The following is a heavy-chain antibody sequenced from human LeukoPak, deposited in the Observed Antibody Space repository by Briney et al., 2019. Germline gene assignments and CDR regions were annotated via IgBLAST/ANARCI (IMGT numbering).Heavy chain of an antibody. D-gene: IGHD2-15*01. CDR3: ARDLKSSCSGGTCYDY. V-gene: IGHV4-38-2*02. CDR1: GYSISSGYD. J-gene: IGHJ4*02. Sequence: SETLSLTCTVSGYSISSGYDWGWIRQPPGKGLEWIGRIYHSGSTYYNPSLKSRVTISLDTPKTPFSLKLSSVTAADTAVYYRARDLKSSCSGGTCYDYWGQGTLVTVSS. CDR2: IYHSGST.